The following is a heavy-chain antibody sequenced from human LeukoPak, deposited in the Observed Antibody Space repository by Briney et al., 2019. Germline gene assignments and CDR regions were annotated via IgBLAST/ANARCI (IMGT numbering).Heavy chain of an antibody. Sequence: SVKVSCKASGGTFGSYAISWVRQAPGQGLEWMGRIIPILGIANYAQKFQGRVTITADKSTSTAYMELSSLRSEDTAVYYCARDPPHYYGMDVWGQGTTVTVSS. CDR3: ARDPPHYYGMDV. CDR1: GGTFGSYA. J-gene: IGHJ6*02. V-gene: IGHV1-69*04. CDR2: IIPILGIA.